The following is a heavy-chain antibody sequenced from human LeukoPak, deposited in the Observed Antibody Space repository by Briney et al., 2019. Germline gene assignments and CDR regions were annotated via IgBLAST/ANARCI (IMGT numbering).Heavy chain of an antibody. CDR1: GFALSSYV. CDR3: AKSPAAPYYFDY. Sequence: GGSLRPSCAASGFALSSYVMSWVRQAPGKGLEWVSTITVGGGTYYADSVKGRFTISRDNSKNTLFLQMNTLGAEDTALFYCAKSPAAPYYFDYWGQGTLVTVSS. V-gene: IGHV3-23*01. CDR2: ITVGGGT. J-gene: IGHJ4*02. D-gene: IGHD6-13*01.